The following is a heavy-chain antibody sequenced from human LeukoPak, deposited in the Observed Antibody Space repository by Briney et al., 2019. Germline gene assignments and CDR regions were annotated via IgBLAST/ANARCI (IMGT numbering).Heavy chain of an antibody. J-gene: IGHJ6*03. CDR3: ARGTYGYYMDV. CDR1: GDSIRSYY. CDR2: TYYSGIT. D-gene: IGHD4-17*01. V-gene: IGHV4-59*08. Sequence: SETLSLTCTVSGDSIRSYYWSWIRQPPGKGLEWIGFTYYSGITNYNPSLKSRVTISLDTSRNQFSLKLSSVTAADTAVYFCARGTYGYYMDVWGKGTTVTVSS.